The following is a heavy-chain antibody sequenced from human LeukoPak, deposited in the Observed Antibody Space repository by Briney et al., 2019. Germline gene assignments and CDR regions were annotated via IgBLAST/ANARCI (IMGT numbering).Heavy chain of an antibody. CDR3: ASTRPYDSRLH. Sequence: GGSLRLSCAASGFTFSSYSMSWVRQAPGKGLEWVSSVSSSSSYIYYADSVKGRFTISRDNAKNSLYLQMNSLRAEDTAVYYCASTRPYDSRLHWGQGTLVTVSS. CDR2: VSSSSSYI. D-gene: IGHD3-22*01. CDR1: GFTFSSYS. V-gene: IGHV3-21*01. J-gene: IGHJ4*02.